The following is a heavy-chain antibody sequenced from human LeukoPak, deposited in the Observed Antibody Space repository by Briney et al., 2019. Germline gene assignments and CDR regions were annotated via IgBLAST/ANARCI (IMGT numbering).Heavy chain of an antibody. J-gene: IGHJ4*02. D-gene: IGHD2-2*02. V-gene: IGHV1-46*01. CDR1: GYTFTNYY. CDR3: ARERGRLYRHWGY. Sequence: ASVTVSFKASGYTFTNYYIHWVRQAPGQGLECMGIINPSCGSTSNAQKFQGRVTITSDMSTSTDYMELSSLRCEDMAVYYCARERGRLYRHWGYWGQGTLVTVSS. CDR2: INPSCGST.